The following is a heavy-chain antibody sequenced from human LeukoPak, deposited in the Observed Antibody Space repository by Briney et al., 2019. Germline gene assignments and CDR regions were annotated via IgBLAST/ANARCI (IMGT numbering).Heavy chain of an antibody. CDR3: ASSYSSGRVDY. D-gene: IGHD6-19*01. J-gene: IGHJ4*02. CDR1: GGTFSSYA. V-gene: IGHV1-69*05. Sequence: VASVKVSCKASGGTFSSYAISWVRQAPGQGLEWMGGIIPIFGTANCAQKFQGRVTITTDESTSTAYMELSSLRSEDTAVYYCASSYSSGRVDYWGQGTLVTVSS. CDR2: IIPIFGTA.